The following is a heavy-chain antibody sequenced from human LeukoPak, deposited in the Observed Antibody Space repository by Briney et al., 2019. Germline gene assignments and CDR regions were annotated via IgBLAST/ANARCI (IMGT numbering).Heavy chain of an antibody. CDR2: IYYSGST. V-gene: IGHV4-59*01. J-gene: IGHJ5*02. Sequence: SETPSLTCTVSAGSISSYYWSWTRQPPGKGLEWIGFIYYSGSTNYNPSLKSRVTISVDTSKNQFSLKLSSVTAADTAVYYCARFHSSGTWFDPWGQGTLVTVSS. D-gene: IGHD6-19*01. CDR3: ARFHSSGTWFDP. CDR1: AGSISSYY.